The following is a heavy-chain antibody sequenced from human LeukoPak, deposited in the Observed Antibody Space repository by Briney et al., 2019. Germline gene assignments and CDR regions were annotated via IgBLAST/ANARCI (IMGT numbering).Heavy chain of an antibody. J-gene: IGHJ2*01. CDR2: IYYSGST. CDR1: GGSISSYY. Sequence: SETLSLTCTVSGGSISSYYWGWIRQPPGKGLEWIGYIYYSGSTNYNPSLKSRVTISVDTSKNQFSLKLSSVTAADTAVYYCARRVKYYYDSSGRSSYWYFDLWGRGTLVTVSS. D-gene: IGHD3-22*01. CDR3: ARRVKYYYDSSGRSSYWYFDL. V-gene: IGHV4-59*08.